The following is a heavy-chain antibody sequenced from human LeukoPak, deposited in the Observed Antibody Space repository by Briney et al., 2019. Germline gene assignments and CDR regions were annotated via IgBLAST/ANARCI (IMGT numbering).Heavy chain of an antibody. CDR3: ASRKLGNDY. CDR1: GGSISSSNW. V-gene: IGHV4-4*02. Sequence: SETLSLTCAVSGGSISSSNWWSWVRQPPGKGLEWIGYIYYTGSTNYNPSLKSRVTISADTSKNEFSLKLNSVTAADTAVYYCASRKLGNDYWGQGTLVTVSS. D-gene: IGHD7-27*01. CDR2: IYYTGST. J-gene: IGHJ4*02.